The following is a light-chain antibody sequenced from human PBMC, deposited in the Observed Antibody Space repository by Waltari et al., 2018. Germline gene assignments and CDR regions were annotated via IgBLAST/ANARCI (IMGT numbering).Light chain of an antibody. J-gene: IGLJ1*01. V-gene: IGLV10-54*04. CDR3: SAWDSNLREYV. Sequence: QAGLTQPPSVSKGLRQTATPTCTGNSNNVGNQGAAWLQQHQGQPPRLLSYRNNNRPSGISERFSASRSGNTASLTITGLQPEDEADYYCSAWDSNLREYVFGTGTKVTVL. CDR2: RNN. CDR1: SNNVGNQG.